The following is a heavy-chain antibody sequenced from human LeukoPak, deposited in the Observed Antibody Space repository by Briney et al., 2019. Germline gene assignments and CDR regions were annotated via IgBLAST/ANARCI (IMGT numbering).Heavy chain of an antibody. D-gene: IGHD1-26*01. Sequence: PGGSLRLSCTASGFTFGDYAMSWVRQAPGKGLEWVGFITSKAYGATTDYAAPVKGRFTISRDDSKSIAYLQMSSPKSEDTAVYYCSRHIVGARTFFDYWGQGALVTVSS. CDR3: SRHIVGARTFFDY. V-gene: IGHV3-49*04. CDR2: ITSKAYGATT. CDR1: GFTFGDYA. J-gene: IGHJ4*02.